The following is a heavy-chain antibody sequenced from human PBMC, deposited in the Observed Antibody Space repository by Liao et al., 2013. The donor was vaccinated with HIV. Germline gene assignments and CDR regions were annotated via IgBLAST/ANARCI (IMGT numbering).Heavy chain of an antibody. D-gene: IGHD2-2*01. CDR2: IYYSGST. Sequence: QLQLQESGPGLVKPSETLSLTCTVSGGSISSSSYYWGLDPPAPREGAEWIGSIYYSGSTYYNPSLKSRVTISVDTSKNQFSLKLSSVTAADTAVYYCARDLGPVVPADTLLWYFDLWGRGTLVTVSS. CDR1: GGSISSSSYY. CDR3: ARDLGPVVPADTLLWYFDL. J-gene: IGHJ2*01. V-gene: IGHV4-39*07.